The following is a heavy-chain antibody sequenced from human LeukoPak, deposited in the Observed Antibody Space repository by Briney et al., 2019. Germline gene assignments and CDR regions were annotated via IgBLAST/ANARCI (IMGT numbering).Heavy chain of an antibody. CDR1: GYTFTSYG. V-gene: IGHV1-46*01. CDR3: AKTLRFLGYFQH. J-gene: IGHJ1*01. CDR2: INPSGGST. Sequence: ASVKVSCKASGYTFTSYGISWVRQAPGQGLEWMGIINPSGGSTSYAQKFQGRVTMTRDTSTSTVYMELSSLRSEDTAVYYCAKTLRFLGYFQHWGQGTLVTVSS. D-gene: IGHD3-3*01.